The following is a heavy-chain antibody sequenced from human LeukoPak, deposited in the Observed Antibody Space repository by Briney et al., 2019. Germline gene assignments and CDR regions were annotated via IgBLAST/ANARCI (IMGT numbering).Heavy chain of an antibody. J-gene: IGHJ6*02. Sequence: SVKVSCKASGGTFSSYAISWVRQAPGQGLEWMGRIIPILGIANYAQKFQGRVTITADKSTCTAYMELSSLRSEDTAVYYCARGSGSSRYYYGMDVWGQGTTVTVSS. CDR1: GGTFSSYA. CDR2: IIPILGIA. D-gene: IGHD6-13*01. V-gene: IGHV1-69*04. CDR3: ARGSGSSRYYYGMDV.